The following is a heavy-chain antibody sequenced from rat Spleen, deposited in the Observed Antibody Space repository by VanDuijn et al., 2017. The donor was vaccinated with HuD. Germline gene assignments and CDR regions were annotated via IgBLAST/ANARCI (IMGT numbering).Heavy chain of an antibody. V-gene: IGHV5-17*01. CDR3: TTCTIGGVLDA. Sequence: EVQLVESGGGLVQPGRSLKLSCAPSGFTFSDYAVAWVRQAPKKGLEWVATISYDGSSTYYRDSVKGRFTISRDNAKSTLYLQMDSLRSEDTATYYCTTCTIGGVLDAWGQGTLVTVSS. CDR1: GFTFSDYA. D-gene: IGHD4-3*01. CDR2: ISYDGSST. J-gene: IGHJ3*01.